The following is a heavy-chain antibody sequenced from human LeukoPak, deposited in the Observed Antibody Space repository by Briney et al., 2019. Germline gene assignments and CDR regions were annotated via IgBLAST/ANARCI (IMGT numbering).Heavy chain of an antibody. J-gene: IGHJ6*03. CDR2: MNPNSGNT. Sequence: ASVKVSCKASGYTFTSYDINWVRQATGQGLEWMGWMNPNSGNTGYAQKFQGRVTMTRNTSISTAYMELSSLRSEDTAVYYCARRAAARSYYYYYMDAWGKGTTVTVSS. CDR3: ARRAAARSYYYYYMDA. D-gene: IGHD6-13*01. CDR1: GYTFTSYD. V-gene: IGHV1-8*01.